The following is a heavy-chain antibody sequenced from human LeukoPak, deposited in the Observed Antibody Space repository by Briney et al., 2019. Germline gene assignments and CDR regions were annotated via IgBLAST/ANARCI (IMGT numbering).Heavy chain of an antibody. V-gene: IGHV4-59*01. Sequence: PSETLSLTCTVSGGSISSYYWSWIRQPPGKGLEWIGYIYYSGSTNYNPSLKSRVTISVDKSKNQFSLKLSSVTAADTAVYYCAKVGGLGRIGEAKQGVDYWGQGTLVTVSS. CDR1: GGSISSYY. J-gene: IGHJ4*02. CDR2: IYYSGST. D-gene: IGHD3-10*01. CDR3: AKVGGLGRIGEAKQGVDY.